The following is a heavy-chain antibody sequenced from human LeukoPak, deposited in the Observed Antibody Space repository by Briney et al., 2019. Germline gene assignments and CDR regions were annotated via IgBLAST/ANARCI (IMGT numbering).Heavy chain of an antibody. CDR3: AGGGDSGGYYYPMFDY. Sequence: SETLSLTCTVSGASISNYYWSWIRQPPGKGLEWFGYICYTGSTNYNPSLKSRVTLSVDTSKNQFSLKLSSVTAADTAVYYCAGGGDSGGYYYPMFDYWGQGTLVTVSS. V-gene: IGHV4-59*01. D-gene: IGHD3-22*01. J-gene: IGHJ4*02. CDR1: GASISNYY. CDR2: ICYTGST.